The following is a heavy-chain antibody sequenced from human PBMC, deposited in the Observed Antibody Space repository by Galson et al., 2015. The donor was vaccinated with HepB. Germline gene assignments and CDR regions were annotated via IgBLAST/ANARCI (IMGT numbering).Heavy chain of an antibody. CDR3: ARETGTAMVKGPYYYYGMDV. D-gene: IGHD5-18*01. J-gene: IGHJ6*02. V-gene: IGHV3-66*02. CDR2: IYSGGST. Sequence: SLRLSCAASGFTVSSNYMSWVRQAPGKGLEWVSVIYSGGSTYYADSVKGRFTISRDNSKNTLYLQMNSLRAEDTAVYYCARETGTAMVKGPYYYYGMDVWGQGTTVTVSS. CDR1: GFTVSSNY.